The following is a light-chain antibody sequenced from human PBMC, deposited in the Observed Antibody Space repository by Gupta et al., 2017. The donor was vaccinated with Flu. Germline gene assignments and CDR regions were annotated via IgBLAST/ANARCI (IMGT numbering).Light chain of an antibody. CDR3: QVWENISDHVWV. CDR2: DDR. J-gene: IGLJ3*02. CDR1: NSGGKS. V-gene: IGLV3-21*02. Sequence: SSVLTQPPSVSVAPGQPARITCGGNNSGGKSVNWYRQRPGQAPGGLFRDDRDRRSGTPERCSGSNSANTATLTITRVEAGEEADYYCQVWENISDHVWVCGGGTKRTVL.